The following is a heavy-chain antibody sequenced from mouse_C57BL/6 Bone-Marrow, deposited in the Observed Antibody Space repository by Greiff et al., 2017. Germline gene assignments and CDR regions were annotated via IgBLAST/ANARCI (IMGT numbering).Heavy chain of an antibody. CDR2: INPNNGGT. Sequence: VQLQQSGPELVKPGASVKIPCKASGYTFTDYNMDWVKQSHGKSLEWIGDINPNNGGTIYNQKFKGKATLTVDKSSSTAYMELRSLTSEDTAVYYCATLYYDYEGWFAYWGQGTLVTVSA. J-gene: IGHJ3*01. D-gene: IGHD2-4*01. V-gene: IGHV1-18*01. CDR3: ATLYYDYEGWFAY. CDR1: GYTFTDYN.